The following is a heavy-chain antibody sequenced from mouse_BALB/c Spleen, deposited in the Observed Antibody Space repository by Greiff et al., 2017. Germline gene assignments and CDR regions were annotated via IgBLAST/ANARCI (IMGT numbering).Heavy chain of an antibody. CDR3: ARGYGSQYYFDY. CDR2: ISSGSSTI. CDR1: GFTFSSFG. D-gene: IGHD1-1*01. V-gene: IGHV5-17*02. Sequence: EVKVVESGGGLVQPGGSRKLSCAASGFTFSSFGMHWVRQAPEKGLEWVAYISSGSSTIYYADTVKGRFTISRDNPKNTLFLQMTSLRSEDTAMYYCARGYGSQYYFDYWGQGTTLTVSS. J-gene: IGHJ2*01.